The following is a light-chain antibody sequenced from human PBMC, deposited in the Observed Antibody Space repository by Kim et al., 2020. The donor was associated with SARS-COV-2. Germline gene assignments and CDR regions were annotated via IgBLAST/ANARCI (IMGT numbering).Light chain of an antibody. CDR3: QQRSNWPLT. Sequence: LSPGERATPPCRASQSVSYFLCWYQHKPGQAPRLLIYYASNRATGIPARFSGSGSGTDFTLTISSLEPEDFAVYYCQQRSNWPLTFGGGTKVDIK. CDR2: YAS. CDR1: QSVSYF. V-gene: IGKV3-11*01. J-gene: IGKJ4*01.